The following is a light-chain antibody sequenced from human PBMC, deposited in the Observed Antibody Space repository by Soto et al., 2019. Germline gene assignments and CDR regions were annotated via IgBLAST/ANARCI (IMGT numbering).Light chain of an antibody. CDR3: QQLNNYPRT. V-gene: IGKV1-27*01. CDR2: AAS. Sequence: DIQMTQSPSSLSASVGDSVTITCRASQGINNYLAWFQQKPGKVPVLLIYAASTLKPGVPSRFSGSGAGTDFTLTISSLQPEDFATYYCQQLNNYPRTFGQGTKVEIK. J-gene: IGKJ1*01. CDR1: QGINNY.